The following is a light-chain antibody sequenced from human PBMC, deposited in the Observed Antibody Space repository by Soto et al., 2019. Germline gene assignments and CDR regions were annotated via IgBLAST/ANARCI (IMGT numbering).Light chain of an antibody. CDR1: SSDVGGSNY. CDR3: CSYSSSSTLYV. V-gene: IGLV2-14*03. Sequence: QSALTQPASVSGSPGQSITISCTGTSSDVGGSNYVSWYQQHPGKAPKLMIYDVSNRPSGVSNRFSGSKSGNTASLTISGLHAEDEAYYYCCSYSSSSTLYVFGTGTKVTVL. J-gene: IGLJ1*01. CDR2: DVS.